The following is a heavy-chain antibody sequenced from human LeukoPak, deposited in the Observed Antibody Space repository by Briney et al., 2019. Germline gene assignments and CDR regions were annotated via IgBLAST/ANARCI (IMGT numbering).Heavy chain of an antibody. CDR3: AKEGTAMASSYFGY. CDR1: GFTFSSYG. J-gene: IGHJ4*02. D-gene: IGHD5-18*01. Sequence: GGSLRLSCAASGFTFSSYGMQWVRQAPGKGLEWVAVISHDGTVQHYADSVKGRFTISRDNSDNTLSLQMNSLRDEDTAMYYCAKEGTAMASSYFGYWGQGTLITVSS. V-gene: IGHV3-30*18. CDR2: ISHDGTVQ.